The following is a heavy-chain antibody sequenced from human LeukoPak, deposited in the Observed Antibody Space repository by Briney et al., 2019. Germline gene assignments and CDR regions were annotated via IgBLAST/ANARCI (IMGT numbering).Heavy chain of an antibody. CDR2: IYHSGST. CDR3: ASTGTTALCDY. J-gene: IGHJ4*02. V-gene: IGHV4-38-2*01. D-gene: IGHD1-7*01. Sequence: SETLSLTCAVSGYSISSGYYWGWIRQPPGKGLEWIGSIYHSGSTYYNPSLKSRVTISVDTSKNQFSLKLSSVTAADTAVYYCASTGTTALCDYWGQGTLVTVSS. CDR1: GYSISSGYY.